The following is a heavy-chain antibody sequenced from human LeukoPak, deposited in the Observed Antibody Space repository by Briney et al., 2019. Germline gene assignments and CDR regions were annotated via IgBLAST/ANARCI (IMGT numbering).Heavy chain of an antibody. CDR3: AKAGIEGSSWYYFDY. J-gene: IGHJ4*02. V-gene: IGHV3-30*18. Sequence: GGSLRLSCAASGFTFSSYGMHWVRQAPGKGLEWVAVISYDGSNKYYADSVKGRLTISRDNSKDTLYLQMNSLRAEDTAVYYCAKAGIEGSSWYYFDYWGQGTLVTVSS. D-gene: IGHD6-13*01. CDR2: ISYDGSNK. CDR1: GFTFSSYG.